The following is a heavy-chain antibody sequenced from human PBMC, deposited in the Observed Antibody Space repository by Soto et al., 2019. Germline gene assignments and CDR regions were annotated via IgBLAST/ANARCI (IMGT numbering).Heavy chain of an antibody. CDR1: GGSISSYY. J-gene: IGHJ6*03. CDR3: ARVEGYCSGGSCYDGHYYYYYMDV. Sequence: PSETLSLTCTVSGGSISSYYWSWIRQPPGKGLEWIGYIYYSGSTNYNPSLKSRVTISVDTSKNQFSMKLSSVTAADTAVYYCARVEGYCSGGSCYDGHYYYYYMDVWGKGTTVTVSS. V-gene: IGHV4-59*01. CDR2: IYYSGST. D-gene: IGHD2-15*01.